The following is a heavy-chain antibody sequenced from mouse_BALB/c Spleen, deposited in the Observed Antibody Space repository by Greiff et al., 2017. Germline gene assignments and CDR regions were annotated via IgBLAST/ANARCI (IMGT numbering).Heavy chain of an antibody. D-gene: IGHD2-2*01. CDR2: ISYSGST. CDR1: GYSITSDYA. V-gene: IGHV3-2*02. Sequence: EVKLQESGPGLVKPSQSLSLTCTVTGYSITSDYAWNWIRQFPGNKLEWMGYISYSGSTSYNPSLKSRISITRDTSKNQFFLQLNSVTTEDTATYYCARRGGYDGAWFAYWGQGTLVTVSA. J-gene: IGHJ3*01. CDR3: ARRGGYDGAWFAY.